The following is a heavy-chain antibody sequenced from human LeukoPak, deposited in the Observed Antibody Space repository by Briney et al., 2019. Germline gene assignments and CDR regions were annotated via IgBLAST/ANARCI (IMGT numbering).Heavy chain of an antibody. D-gene: IGHD3-22*01. J-gene: IGHJ3*02. CDR3: ARARPLYDSSGYWYAFDI. CDR2: IYTSGST. V-gene: IGHV4-61*02. CDR1: GGSISSSSYY. Sequence: SQTLSLTCTVSGGSISSSSYYWSWIRQPAGKGLEWIGRIYTSGSTNYNPSLKSRVTISVDTSKNQFSLKLSSVTAADTAVCYCARARPLYDSSGYWYAFDIWGQGTMVTVSS.